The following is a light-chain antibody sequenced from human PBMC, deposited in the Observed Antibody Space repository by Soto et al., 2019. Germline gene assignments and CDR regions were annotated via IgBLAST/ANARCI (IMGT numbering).Light chain of an antibody. J-gene: IGKJ1*01. Sequence: DIVMTQSPDSLVVSLGERATINCKSNQSVLYSSNNKNYLAWYQQKPGQPPKLLIYRASTRESGVPDRFSGSGSGTDFTLTISSLQAEDVAVYYCQQYYSTPWTFGQGTKVEIK. CDR3: QQYYSTPWT. CDR1: QSVLYSSNNKNY. CDR2: RAS. V-gene: IGKV4-1*01.